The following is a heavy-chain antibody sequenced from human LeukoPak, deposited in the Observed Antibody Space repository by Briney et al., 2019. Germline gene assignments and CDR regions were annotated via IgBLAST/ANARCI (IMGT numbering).Heavy chain of an antibody. CDR2: IYYSGST. J-gene: IGHJ4*02. D-gene: IGHD3-3*01. V-gene: IGHV4-59*12. CDR1: GGSISSYY. Sequence: SETLSLTCTVSGGSISSYYWSWLRQPPGKGLEWIGYIYYSGSTNYNPSLKSRVTISVDTSKNQFSLKLSSVTAADTAVYYCARVGYDFSEIDYWGQGTLVTVSS. CDR3: ARVGYDFSEIDY.